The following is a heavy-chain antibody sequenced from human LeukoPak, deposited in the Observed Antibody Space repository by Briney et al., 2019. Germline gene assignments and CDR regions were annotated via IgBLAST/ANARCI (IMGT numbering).Heavy chain of an antibody. CDR3: ARVEIVVPAAVFFDY. CDR2: IYTSGST. J-gene: IGHJ4*02. D-gene: IGHD2-2*01. V-gene: IGHV4-4*09. CDR1: GGSISSYY. Sequence: PETLSLTCTVSGGSISSYYWSWIRQPPGKGLEWIGYIYTSGSTKYNPSLKSRVTISVDTSKNQFSLKLSSVTAADTAVYYCARVEIVVPAAVFFDYWGQGNLVTVSS.